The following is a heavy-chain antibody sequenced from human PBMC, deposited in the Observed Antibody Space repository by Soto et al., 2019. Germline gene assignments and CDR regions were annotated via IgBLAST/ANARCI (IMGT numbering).Heavy chain of an antibody. CDR2: IYHSGST. D-gene: IGHD3-10*01. CDR3: ARGSWFGELYY. J-gene: IGHJ4*02. Sequence: QRQLQESGSGLVKPSQTLSLTCAVSGGSISSGGYSWSWIRRPPGKGLEWIGYIYHSGSTYYSPSLKSRVTISVDRSKNQFSLKLSSVTAADTAVYYCARGSWFGELYYWGQGTLVTVSS. CDR1: GGSISSGGYS. V-gene: IGHV4-30-2*01.